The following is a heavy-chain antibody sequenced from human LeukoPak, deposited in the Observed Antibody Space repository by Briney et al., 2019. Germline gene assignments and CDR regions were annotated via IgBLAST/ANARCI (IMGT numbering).Heavy chain of an antibody. CDR3: ARRGYYDTSGYLFDD. Sequence: GGSLRLSCAASGFTFSSYEMNWVRQAPGRGLEWVSYISSSGSSIYYVDSVKGRFIISRDNAKSSLFLQMNSLRAEDTAVYYCARRGYYDTSGYLFDDWGQGTLVTVSS. CDR1: GFTFSSYE. D-gene: IGHD3-22*01. V-gene: IGHV3-48*03. J-gene: IGHJ4*02. CDR2: ISSSGSSI.